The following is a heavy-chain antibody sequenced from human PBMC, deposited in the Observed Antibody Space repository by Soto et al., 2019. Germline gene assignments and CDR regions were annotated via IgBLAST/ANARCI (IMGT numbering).Heavy chain of an antibody. Sequence: QVQLVESGGGVVQPGRSLRLSCAASGFTFSSYGMHWVRQAPGKGLEWVAVISYDGSNKYYADSVKGRFTISRDNSKNTLYLQMNSLRAEDTAVYYCANDERTTGVGLLDYWGQGTLVTVSS. D-gene: IGHD1-1*01. CDR1: GFTFSSYG. J-gene: IGHJ4*02. CDR3: ANDERTTGVGLLDY. CDR2: ISYDGSNK. V-gene: IGHV3-30*18.